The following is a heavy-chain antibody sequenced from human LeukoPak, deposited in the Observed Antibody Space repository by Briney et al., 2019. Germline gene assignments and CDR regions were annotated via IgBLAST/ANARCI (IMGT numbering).Heavy chain of an antibody. CDR3: TRDAGTAGAERLDY. J-gene: IGHJ4*02. Sequence: RPGGSLRLSCAASGFTFSTYYMHWVRRAPGKGLVWLSRINTDGRNTDYADSVKGRFTISRDNAKNTLYLQMNSLRAEDTAVYYCTRDAGTAGAERLDYWGQGTLVTVSS. D-gene: IGHD2-21*02. CDR2: INTDGRNT. CDR1: GFTFSTYY. V-gene: IGHV3-74*01.